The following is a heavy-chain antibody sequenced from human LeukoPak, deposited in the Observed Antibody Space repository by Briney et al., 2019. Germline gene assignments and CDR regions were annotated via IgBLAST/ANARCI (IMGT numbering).Heavy chain of an antibody. J-gene: IGHJ4*02. Sequence: ASVKVSCKASGYTFAGYYMHWVRQAPGQGLEWMGWINPKIGGTNYAQKFQGRVTMTRDTSISTAYMELSRLRSDDTAVYYCARERHYYDSSGYFPYWGQGTLVTVSS. V-gene: IGHV1-2*02. D-gene: IGHD3-22*01. CDR3: ARERHYYDSSGYFPY. CDR2: INPKIGGT. CDR1: GYTFAGYY.